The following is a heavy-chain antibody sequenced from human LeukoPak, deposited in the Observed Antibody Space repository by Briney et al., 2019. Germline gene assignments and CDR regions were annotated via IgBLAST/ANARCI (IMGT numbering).Heavy chain of an antibody. CDR2: IYYSGST. J-gene: IGHJ4*02. D-gene: IGHD3-22*01. CDR3: ARGPSYYYDSSGYYCYFDY. CDR1: GGSISSYY. Sequence: SETLSLTCTVSGGSISSYYWSWIRQPPGKGLEWIGYIYYSGSTNYNPSLKSRVTISVDTSKNQFSLKLSSVTAADTAVYYCARGPSYYYDSSGYYCYFDYWGQGTLVTVSS. V-gene: IGHV4-59*01.